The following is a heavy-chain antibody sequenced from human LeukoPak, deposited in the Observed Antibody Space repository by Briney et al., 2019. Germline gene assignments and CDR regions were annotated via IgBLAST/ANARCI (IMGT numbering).Heavy chain of an antibody. V-gene: IGHV3-33*01. J-gene: IGHJ4*02. CDR2: IWYDGSNK. Sequence: GGSLRLSCAASGYSFISYGMHWVRQAPGKGLEWVALIWYDGSNKYYADSVKGRFTISRDNSKNTLYLQMSSLRAEDTAVYYCARVDGGYSGYFDYWGQGTLVTVSP. CDR1: GYSFISYG. D-gene: IGHD5-12*01. CDR3: ARVDGGYSGYFDY.